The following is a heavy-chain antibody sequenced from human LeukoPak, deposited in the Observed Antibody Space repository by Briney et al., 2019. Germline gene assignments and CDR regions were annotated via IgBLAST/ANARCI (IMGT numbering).Heavy chain of an antibody. D-gene: IGHD2-8*02. Sequence: ASVKVSCKASGYIFTVYDMHWVRQAPGQGPEWMGWINPNTGATNYAQKFQGRVTMTWDTSISTASMELSRVRSDDTAVYYCARAPGPFDIWGQGTMVTLS. CDR2: INPNTGAT. V-gene: IGHV1-2*02. J-gene: IGHJ3*02. CDR3: ARAPGPFDI. CDR1: GYIFTVYD.